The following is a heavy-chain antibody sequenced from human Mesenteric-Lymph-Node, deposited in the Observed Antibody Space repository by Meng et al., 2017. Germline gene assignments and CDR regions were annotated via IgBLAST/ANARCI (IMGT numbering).Heavy chain of an antibody. J-gene: IGHJ4*02. V-gene: IGHV3-74*01. CDR3: TGLSGPFDY. CDR1: GFTISRHW. Sequence: EVQLVESGGGLVQPGGSLRLSCAASGFTISRHWMHWVRQAPGKGLVWVSRINSDGRTTNYADSVKGRFTISRDNAKNTLYLQMNSLRAEDTAVYFCTGLSGPFDYWGQGTLVT. D-gene: IGHD6-19*01. CDR2: INSDGRTT.